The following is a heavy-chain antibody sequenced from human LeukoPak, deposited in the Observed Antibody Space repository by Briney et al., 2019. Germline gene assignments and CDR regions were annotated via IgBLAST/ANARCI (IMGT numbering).Heavy chain of an antibody. CDR3: ARDLPGIAAAGGFDY. D-gene: IGHD6-13*01. Sequence: SETLSLTCTVSGGSISSYYWSWIRQPPGKGLEWIGYIYYSGNTNYNPSLKSRVTISVDTSKNQFSLKLSSVTAADTAVYYCARDLPGIAAAGGFDYWGQGTLVTV. V-gene: IGHV4-59*01. J-gene: IGHJ4*02. CDR1: GGSISSYY. CDR2: IYYSGNT.